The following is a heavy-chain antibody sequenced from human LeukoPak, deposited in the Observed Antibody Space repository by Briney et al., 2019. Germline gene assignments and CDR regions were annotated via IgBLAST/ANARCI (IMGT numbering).Heavy chain of an antibody. CDR2: INSDGSST. V-gene: IGHV3-74*01. Sequence: GGSLRLSCAASGFTFSSYWMHWVRQAPGKGLVWVSRINSDGSSTSYADSVKGRFTISRDNAKNTLYLQMNSLRAEDTAVYYCARTIAAGHFDYWGQGTLVTVSS. CDR1: GFTFSSYW. D-gene: IGHD6-13*01. J-gene: IGHJ4*02. CDR3: ARTIAAGHFDY.